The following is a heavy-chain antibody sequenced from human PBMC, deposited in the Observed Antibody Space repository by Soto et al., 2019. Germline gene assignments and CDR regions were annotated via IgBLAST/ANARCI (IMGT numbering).Heavy chain of an antibody. D-gene: IGHD1-20*01. CDR3: ARDGPRMTGTTWWFDP. V-gene: IGHV1-69*13. Sequence: SVKVSCKASGGTFSSYAISWVRQAPGQGLEWMGGIIPIFGTANYAQKFQGRVTITADESTSTAYMELSSLRSEDTAVYYCARDGPRMTGTTWWFDPWGQGTLVTVSS. CDR1: GGTFSSYA. CDR2: IIPIFGTA. J-gene: IGHJ5*02.